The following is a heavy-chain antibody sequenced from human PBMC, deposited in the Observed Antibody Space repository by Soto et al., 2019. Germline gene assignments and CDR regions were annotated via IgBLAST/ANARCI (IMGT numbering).Heavy chain of an antibody. D-gene: IGHD2-8*01. CDR1: GYSFTDYH. CDR2: INPKSGGT. V-gene: IGHV1-2*04. J-gene: IGHJ6*02. CDR3: ARGHSTDCSNGVCSFFYNHEMDG. Sequence: ASVKVSCKASGYSFTDYHIHWVRQAPGRGLEWLGRINPKSGGTSTAQKFQGWVTMTRDRSISTVYMELTRLRSDDTAVYFCARGHSTDCSNGVCSFFYNHEMDGGGQGTTVTVSS.